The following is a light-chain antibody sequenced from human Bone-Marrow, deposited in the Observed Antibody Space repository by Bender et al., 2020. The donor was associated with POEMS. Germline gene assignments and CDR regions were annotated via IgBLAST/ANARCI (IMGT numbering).Light chain of an antibody. V-gene: IGLV1-40*01. J-gene: IGLJ2*01. Sequence: QSVLTQPPSVSGAPGQRVTISCTGSSSNIGAGYDVHWYQQVPGTAPKLLIYNNDNRPSEVPDRFSASKSATSASLAITGLQAEDEADYYCQSYDNTLSGLSFGGGTKVTVL. CDR1: SSNIGAGYD. CDR3: QSYDNTLSGLS. CDR2: NND.